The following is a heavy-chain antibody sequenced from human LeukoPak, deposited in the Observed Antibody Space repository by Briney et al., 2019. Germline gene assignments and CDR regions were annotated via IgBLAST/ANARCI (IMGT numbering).Heavy chain of an antibody. V-gene: IGHV1-24*01. CDR2: FDPEDGET. CDR1: GYTLTELS. Sequence: GASVKVSCKVSGYTLTELSMHWVRQAPGKGLEWMGGFDPEDGETIYAQKFQGRVTMTEDTSTDTAYMELSSLRSEDTAVYYCATVGPGYCTNGVCFHFDYWGQGTLVTVSS. D-gene: IGHD2-8*01. J-gene: IGHJ4*02. CDR3: ATVGPGYCTNGVCFHFDY.